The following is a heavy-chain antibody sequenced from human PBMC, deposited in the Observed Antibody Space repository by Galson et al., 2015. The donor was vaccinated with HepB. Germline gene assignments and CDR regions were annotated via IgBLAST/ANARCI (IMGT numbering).Heavy chain of an antibody. CDR3: ARQRANTWEVDS. D-gene: IGHD1-26*01. CDR1: SDSINSSSYY. V-gene: IGHV4-39*01. J-gene: IGHJ4*02. CDR2: VDFSGTP. Sequence: TLSLTCTVSSDSINSSSYYWAWIRQPPGKGLELIGSVDFSGTPFYNPTLTRGVTISLDTSRNHLSLRLSSVTPADTAVYYCARQRANTWEVDSWGQGTLVSVSS.